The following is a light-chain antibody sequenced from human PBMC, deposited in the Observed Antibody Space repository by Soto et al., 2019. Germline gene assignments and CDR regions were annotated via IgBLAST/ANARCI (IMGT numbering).Light chain of an antibody. CDR1: QTITNNY. Sequence: EIVLTHSPGTLSLSPCERATLSCIASQTITNNYLAWYQQKPGQAPRLVIYDASSRATGIPDRFSASGSGTDFTLTISRLEPEDFAVYYCQKYASSPLKFGQGTKVDIK. J-gene: IGKJ1*01. CDR2: DAS. CDR3: QKYASSPLK. V-gene: IGKV3-20*01.